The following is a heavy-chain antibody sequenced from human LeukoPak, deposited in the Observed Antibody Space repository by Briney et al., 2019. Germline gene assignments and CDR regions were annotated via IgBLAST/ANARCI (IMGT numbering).Heavy chain of an antibody. CDR2: IKQDGSEK. V-gene: IGHV3-7*01. D-gene: IGHD6-13*01. CDR1: GFTFSSYW. Sequence: GGSLRLSCAASGFTFSSYWMSWVRQAPGQGLEWVANIKQDGSEKYYVDSVKGRFTISRDNAKNSLYLQMNSLRAEDTAVYYCVRDRRRAAAGTTLYYFDYWGQGTLVTVSS. J-gene: IGHJ4*02. CDR3: VRDRRRAAAGTTLYYFDY.